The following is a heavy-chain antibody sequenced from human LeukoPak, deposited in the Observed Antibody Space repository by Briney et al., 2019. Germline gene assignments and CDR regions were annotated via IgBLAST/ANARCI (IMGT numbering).Heavy chain of an antibody. Sequence: ASVKVSCKASGYTFTSYYMHWGRQAPGQGLEWMGIINPSGGGPSYAQKFQGRVTMTRDTPTRTIYMELSSLRSEDTAVYYCVRAGDYFDYWGQGTLVTVSS. J-gene: IGHJ4*02. CDR1: GYTFTSYY. CDR2: INPSGGGP. CDR3: VRAGDYFDY. V-gene: IGHV1-46*01.